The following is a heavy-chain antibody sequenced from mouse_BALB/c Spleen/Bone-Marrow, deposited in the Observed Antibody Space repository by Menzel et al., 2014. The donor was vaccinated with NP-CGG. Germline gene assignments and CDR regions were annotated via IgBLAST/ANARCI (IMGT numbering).Heavy chain of an antibody. J-gene: IGHJ3*01. CDR3: ARGHDEGFAY. CDR2: IDPANGNT. V-gene: IGHV14-3*02. Sequence: VHVKQSGAELVKPGASVKLSCTASGFNIKDTYMHWVKQRPEQGLEWIGRIDPANGNTKYDPKFQGKATITADTSSNTAYLQLSSLTSEDTAVYYCARGHDEGFAYWGQGTLVTVSA. CDR1: GFNIKDTY. D-gene: IGHD2-12*01.